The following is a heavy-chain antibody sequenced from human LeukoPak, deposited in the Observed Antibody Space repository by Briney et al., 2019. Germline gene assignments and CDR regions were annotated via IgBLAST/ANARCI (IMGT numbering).Heavy chain of an antibody. CDR1: GYTFAGYN. CDR2: INPNSGET. CDR3: AREMTTVKGYFDS. D-gene: IGHD4-11*01. Sequence: ASVKVSCKASGYTFAGYNIHWVRQAPGQGLEWMAWINPNSGETAYAQNFQGRVTATSDTSISTASMELSGLTSDDTAVYFCAREMTTVKGYFDSWGQGTLVTAPS. J-gene: IGHJ4*02. V-gene: IGHV1-2*02.